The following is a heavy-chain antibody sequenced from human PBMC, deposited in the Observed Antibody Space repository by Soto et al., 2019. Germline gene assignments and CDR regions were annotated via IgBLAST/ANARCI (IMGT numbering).Heavy chain of an antibody. CDR2: IYSGGST. J-gene: IGHJ4*02. Sequence: GGSLRLSCAASGFTVSSNYMSWVRQAPGKGLEWVSVIYSGGSTYYADSVKGRFTISRDNSKNTLYLQMNSLRAEDTAVYYCASLRLGELWLGFDYWGQGTLVTVSS. CDR3: ASLRLGELWLGFDY. D-gene: IGHD3-16*01. V-gene: IGHV3-53*01. CDR1: GFTVSSNY.